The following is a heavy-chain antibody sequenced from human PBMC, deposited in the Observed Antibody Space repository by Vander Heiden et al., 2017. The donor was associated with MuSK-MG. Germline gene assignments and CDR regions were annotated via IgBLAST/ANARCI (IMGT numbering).Heavy chain of an antibody. CDR1: GGSTSCGGYY. CDR2: IYYSGST. V-gene: IGHV4-31*03. CDR3: ARWYYYDSSGNYFDY. D-gene: IGHD3-22*01. Sequence: QVQLQQSGPGLVKPSQTLSLTCTVSGGSTSCGGYYWSWIRQHPGKGLEWIGYIYYSGSTYYNPSLKSRVTISVDTSKNQFSLKLSSVTAADTAVYYCARWYYYDSSGNYFDYWGQGTLVTVSS. J-gene: IGHJ4*02.